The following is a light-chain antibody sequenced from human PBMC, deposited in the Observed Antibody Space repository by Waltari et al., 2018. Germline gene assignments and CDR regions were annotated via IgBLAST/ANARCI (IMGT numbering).Light chain of an antibody. Sequence: EIVLTQSPGTLSLSPGERATLSCRANQSVSSSYLAWYQQKPGQAPRLLIYGASSRATGIPDRFSGSGSGTDFTLTISRLEPEDIAVYYCQQYGSSPLMYTFGQGTKLEIK. CDR3: QQYGSSPLMYT. CDR1: QSVSSSY. V-gene: IGKV3-20*01. J-gene: IGKJ2*01. CDR2: GAS.